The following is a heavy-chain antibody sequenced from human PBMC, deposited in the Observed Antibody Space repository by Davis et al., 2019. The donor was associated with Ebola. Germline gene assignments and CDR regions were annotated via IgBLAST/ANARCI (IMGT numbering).Heavy chain of an antibody. D-gene: IGHD6-19*01. J-gene: IGHJ6*02. CDR3: TTVLRQWLVGNIYYYYGMDV. CDR1: GFTFSSYS. CDR2: IKSKTDGGTT. Sequence: PGGSLRLSCAASGFTFSSYSMNWVRQAPGKGLEWVGRIKSKTDGGTTDYAAPVKGRFTISRDDSKNTLYLQMNSLKTEDTAVYYCTTVLRQWLVGNIYYYYGMDVWGQGTTVTVSS. V-gene: IGHV3-15*01.